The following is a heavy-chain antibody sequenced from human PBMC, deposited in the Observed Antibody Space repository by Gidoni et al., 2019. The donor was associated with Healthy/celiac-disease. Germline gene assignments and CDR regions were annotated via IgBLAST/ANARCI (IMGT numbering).Heavy chain of an antibody. CDR3: AKGTKGSGYSYGTTFDY. CDR1: GFTFADYT. J-gene: IGHJ4*02. D-gene: IGHD5-18*01. V-gene: IGHV3-43*01. Sequence: EVQLVESGGVVVQPGGSLRLSCAASGFTFADYTMHWVRQAPGKGLEWVSLISWDGGSTYYADSVKDRFTISRDNSKNSLYLQMNSLRTEDTALYYCAKGTKGSGYSYGTTFDYWGQGTLVTVSS. CDR2: ISWDGGST.